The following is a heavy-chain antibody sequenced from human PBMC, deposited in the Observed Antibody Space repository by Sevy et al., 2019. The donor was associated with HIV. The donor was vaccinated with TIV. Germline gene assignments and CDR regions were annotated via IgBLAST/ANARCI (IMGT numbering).Heavy chain of an antibody. Sequence: SETLSLTCTVSGGSISTYYWSWIRQPPGKGLEYIGYIYYTGSTNYNPSLKSRVTISVDTSKNQFSLKLRSVNAVDTAVYYCARAPPVRSGDDSLNWFDPWGQGTLVTVSS. V-gene: IGHV4-59*01. CDR1: GGSISTYY. J-gene: IGHJ5*02. CDR2: IYYTGST. D-gene: IGHD5-12*01. CDR3: ARAPPVRSGDDSLNWFDP.